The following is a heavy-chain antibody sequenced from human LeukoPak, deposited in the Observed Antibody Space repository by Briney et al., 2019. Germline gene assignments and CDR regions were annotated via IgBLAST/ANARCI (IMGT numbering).Heavy chain of an antibody. V-gene: IGHV3-23*01. CDR2: ISGSGGST. J-gene: IGHJ4*02. CDR3: AKRVNTMIVVVINGGFDY. D-gene: IGHD3-22*01. Sequence: PGGSLRLSCAASGFTFSNYAMSWVRQAPGKGLEWVSAISGSGGSTYYADSVKGRFTISRDNSKNTLYLQMNSLRAEDTAVYYCAKRVNTMIVVVINGGFDYWGQGTLVTVSS. CDR1: GFTFSNYA.